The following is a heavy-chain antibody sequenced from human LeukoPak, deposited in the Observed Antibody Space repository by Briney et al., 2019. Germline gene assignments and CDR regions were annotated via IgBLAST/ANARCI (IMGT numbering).Heavy chain of an antibody. CDR1: GYTFTSYY. Sequence: ASVKVSCKASGYTFTSYYLHWVRQAPGQGLEWMGIINPSGGTTNYAQKFQGRVAMTRDTSKNQFSLKLTSVTPADTAVYYCARVSPSGYCEYWGQGTLVTVSS. D-gene: IGHD1-26*01. V-gene: IGHV1-46*01. CDR2: INPSGGTT. CDR3: ARVSPSGYCEY. J-gene: IGHJ4*02.